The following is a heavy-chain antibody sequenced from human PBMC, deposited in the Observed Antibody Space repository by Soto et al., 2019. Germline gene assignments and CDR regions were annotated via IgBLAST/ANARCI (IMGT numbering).Heavy chain of an antibody. D-gene: IGHD3-10*01. V-gene: IGHV3-7*03. CDR2: INHDGSET. J-gene: IGHJ4*02. CDR3: ARAFEWPLRRDSGSLYY. CDR1: GFTFSNFW. Sequence: EVQLVESGGGFVQPGGSLRLSCAASGFTFSNFWMTWVRQAPGKGLEWVANINHDGSETHYVDSVRGRFTVYRDNAKNTRQMPMSSLIAEETALYYCARAFEWPLRRDSGSLYYWGQGTLVTVSS.